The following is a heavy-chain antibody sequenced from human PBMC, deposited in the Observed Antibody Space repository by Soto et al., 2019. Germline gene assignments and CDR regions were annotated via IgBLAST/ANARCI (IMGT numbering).Heavy chain of an antibody. CDR3: ARGIARDIVVVPAAIGYYYYGMDV. CDR2: IWYDGSNK. Sequence: QVQLVESGGGVVQPGRSLRLSCAASGFTFSSYGMHWVRQAPGKGLEWGAVIWYDGSNKYYADSVKGRFTISRDNSKNTLYLQMNSLRAEDTAVYYCARGIARDIVVVPAAIGYYYYGMDVWGQGTTVTVSS. V-gene: IGHV3-33*01. J-gene: IGHJ6*02. D-gene: IGHD2-2*01. CDR1: GFTFSSYG.